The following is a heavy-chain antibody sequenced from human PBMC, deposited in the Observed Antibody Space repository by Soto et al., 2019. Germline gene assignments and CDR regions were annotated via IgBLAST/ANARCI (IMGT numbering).Heavy chain of an antibody. Sequence: EVQLVESGGGLVQPGGSLRLSCAASGFTFSSYAMHWVRQAPGKGLEYVSGISSNGGSTYYANSVKGRFTISRDNSKNTLYLQMGSLSAEDIAVYYCARALMTTVTTWGTNFDYWGQGTLVTVSS. CDR2: ISSNGGST. CDR1: GFTFSSYA. CDR3: ARALMTTVTTWGTNFDY. J-gene: IGHJ4*02. V-gene: IGHV3-64*01. D-gene: IGHD4-17*01.